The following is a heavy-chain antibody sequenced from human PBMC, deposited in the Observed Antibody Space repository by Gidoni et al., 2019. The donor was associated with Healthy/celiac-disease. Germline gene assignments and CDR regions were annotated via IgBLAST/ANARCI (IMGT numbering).Heavy chain of an antibody. CDR2: IIPILGIA. J-gene: IGHJ5*02. D-gene: IGHD2-21*01. V-gene: IGHV1-69*04. Sequence: VQLVQSGADVKKPGSAVTLSCKPSGGTFSRYAIRWVRQAPGQGLEWMGRIIPILGIASYAQKFQGRVTITADKSTSTAYMELSSLRSEDTAVYYCARDGDSRVPWGQGTLVTVSS. CDR1: GGTFSRYA. CDR3: ARDGDSRVP.